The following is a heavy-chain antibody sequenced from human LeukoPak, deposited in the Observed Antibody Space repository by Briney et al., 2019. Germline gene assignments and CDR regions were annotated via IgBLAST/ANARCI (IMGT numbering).Heavy chain of an antibody. D-gene: IGHD2-15*01. CDR2: INHSGST. V-gene: IGHV4-34*01. J-gene: IGHJ4*02. Sequence: SETLSLTCAVYGGSFSVYYWSWIRQPPGKGLEWIGEINHSGSTNYNPSLKSRVTISVDTSKNQFSLKLSSVTAADTAVYYCARVVGSDIVVVVAATEYYFDYWGQGTLVTVSS. CDR3: ARVVGSDIVVVVAATEYYFDY. CDR1: GGSFSVYY.